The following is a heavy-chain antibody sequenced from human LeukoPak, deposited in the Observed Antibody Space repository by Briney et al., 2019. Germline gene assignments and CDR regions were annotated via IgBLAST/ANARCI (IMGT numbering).Heavy chain of an antibody. Sequence: GRSLRLSCAASGFTFSSYGMHWVCQAPGKGLEWVAVISYDGSNKYYADSVKGRFTISRDNSKNTLYLQMNSLRAEDTAVYYCAREAHSGSYYFDYWGQGTLVTVSS. CDR3: AREAHSGSYYFDY. CDR2: ISYDGSNK. CDR1: GFTFSSYG. J-gene: IGHJ4*02. V-gene: IGHV3-30*03. D-gene: IGHD1-26*01.